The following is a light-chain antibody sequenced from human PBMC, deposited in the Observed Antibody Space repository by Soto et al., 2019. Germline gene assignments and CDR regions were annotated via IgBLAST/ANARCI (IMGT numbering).Light chain of an antibody. CDR1: QSIYKW. CDR3: QHYDTCPWT. J-gene: IGKJ1*01. CDR2: EAS. V-gene: IGKV1-5*03. Sequence: GDRVAITCRASQSIYKWLAWYQQKPGKAPTLLIYEASTLESGVPSRFSGSGSETEFTLTISSLQPGDVATYYCQHYDTCPWTFGQGNRVDIK.